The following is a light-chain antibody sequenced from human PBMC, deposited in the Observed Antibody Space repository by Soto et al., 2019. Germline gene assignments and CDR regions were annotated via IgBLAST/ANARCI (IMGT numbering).Light chain of an antibody. Sequence: EIVLTQSPGTLSLSPGERATLSCRASQSISSYLAWYQQKPGQAPRLLIYNASNRATGILARFSGSGSGTDFTLTISSLEPEDFAVYYCQQRSDWPLFTFGGGTKVEI. CDR3: QQRSDWPLFT. J-gene: IGKJ4*01. CDR2: NAS. V-gene: IGKV3-11*01. CDR1: QSISSY.